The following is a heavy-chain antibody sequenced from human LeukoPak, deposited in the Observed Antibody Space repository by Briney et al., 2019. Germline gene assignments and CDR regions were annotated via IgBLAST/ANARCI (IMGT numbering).Heavy chain of an antibody. D-gene: IGHD3-3*02. CDR3: ARFTPRLSREKFDY. J-gene: IGHJ4*02. Sequence: ASVKVSCKASGGTFSSYAISWVRQAPGQGLEWMGGIIPVFGTSNYAQKFQGRVTITADESTRTAYMELSSLRSEDTAVYYCARFTPRLSREKFDYWGQGTLVTVSS. CDR1: GGTFSSYA. CDR2: IIPVFGTS. V-gene: IGHV1-69*13.